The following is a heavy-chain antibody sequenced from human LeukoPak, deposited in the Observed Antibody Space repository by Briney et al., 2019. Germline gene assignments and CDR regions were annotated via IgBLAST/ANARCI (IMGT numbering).Heavy chain of an antibody. V-gene: IGHV4-59*01. J-gene: IGHJ5*02. Sequence: PSETLSLTCTVSGGSISSYYWSWIRQPPGKGLEWIGYIYYSGSTNYNPSLKSRVTISVDTSRNQFSLKLSSLTAADTAVYYCAAGSSWYRSWFDPWGQRTLVTVSS. CDR1: GGSISSYY. CDR2: IYYSGST. D-gene: IGHD6-13*01. CDR3: AAGSSWYRSWFDP.